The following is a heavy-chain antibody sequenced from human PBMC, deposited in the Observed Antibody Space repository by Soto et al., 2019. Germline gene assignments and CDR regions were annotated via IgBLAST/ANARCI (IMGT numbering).Heavy chain of an antibody. J-gene: IGHJ4*02. Sequence: QVQLVQSGAEVKKPGASVKVSCTVSGYTFTDYYIHWVRQAPGQGLEWMGIINPTDGSTSYPQKFQDRVTMTRDTSTSSVYMELSSLTSEDTAIYYCARDPRGTASRFDYWGQGTLVTVSS. D-gene: IGHD3-16*01. CDR3: ARDPRGTASRFDY. CDR1: GYTFTDYY. CDR2: INPTDGST. V-gene: IGHV1-46*01.